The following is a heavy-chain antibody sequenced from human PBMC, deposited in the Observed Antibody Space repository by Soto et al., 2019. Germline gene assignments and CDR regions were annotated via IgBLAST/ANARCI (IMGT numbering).Heavy chain of an antibody. V-gene: IGHV4-39*01. Sequence: QLQLQESGPGLVKPSETLSLTCTVSGGSISSSSYYWGWIRQPPGKGLEWIGSIYYSGSTYYNPSLKRRVTISVDTSKNQFSLKLSSVTAADTAVYYCARHNSGWYIHWGQGTLVTVSS. CDR2: IYYSGST. CDR3: ARHNSGWYIH. CDR1: GGSISSSSYY. J-gene: IGHJ4*02. D-gene: IGHD6-19*01.